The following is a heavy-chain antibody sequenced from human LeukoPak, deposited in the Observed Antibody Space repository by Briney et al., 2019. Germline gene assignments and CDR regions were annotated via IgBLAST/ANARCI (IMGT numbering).Heavy chain of an antibody. J-gene: IGHJ5*02. D-gene: IGHD6-19*01. CDR3: ARGRRIAVAGTGWFYP. Sequence: SETLSLTCAVYGGSFSGYYWSWIRQPPGKGLEWIGEINHSGSTNYNPSLKSRVTISVDTSKNQFSLKLSSVTAADTAEYYCARGRRIAVAGTGWFYPWGQGTLVTVSS. CDR1: GGSFSGYY. V-gene: IGHV4-34*01. CDR2: INHSGST.